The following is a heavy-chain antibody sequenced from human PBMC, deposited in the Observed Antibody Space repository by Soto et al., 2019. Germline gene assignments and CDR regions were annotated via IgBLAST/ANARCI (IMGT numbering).Heavy chain of an antibody. J-gene: IGHJ5*02. D-gene: IGHD5-18*01. CDR3: ARGYSYGHGPNWFDP. Sequence: SATLSLTCTVSGGSISSSSYYWGWIRQPPGKGMEWIGSIYYSGSTYYNPSLKSRVTISVDTSKNQFSLKLSSVTAADTAVYYCARGYSYGHGPNWFDPWGQGTLVTVSS. CDR1: GGSISSSSYY. V-gene: IGHV4-39*01. CDR2: IYYSGST.